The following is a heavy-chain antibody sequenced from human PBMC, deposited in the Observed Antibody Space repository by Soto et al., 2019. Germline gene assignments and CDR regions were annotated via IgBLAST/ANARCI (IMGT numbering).Heavy chain of an antibody. CDR2: INPNSGGT. V-gene: IGHV1-2*02. J-gene: IGHJ6*02. Sequence: ASVKVSCKASGYTFTGYYMHWVRQAPGQGPEWMGWINPNSGGTNYAQKFQGRVTMTRDTSISTAYMELSRLRSDDTAVYYCARDLGGYDFRNGMDVWGQGTTVTVSS. D-gene: IGHD5-12*01. CDR1: GYTFTGYY. CDR3: ARDLGGYDFRNGMDV.